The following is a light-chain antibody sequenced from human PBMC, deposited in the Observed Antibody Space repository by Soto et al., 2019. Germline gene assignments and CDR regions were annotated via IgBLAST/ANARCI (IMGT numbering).Light chain of an antibody. CDR3: QQRSNWPPKYT. V-gene: IGKV3-11*01. Sequence: EIVLTQSPATLSLSPGERATLSCRASQSVSSYLAWYQQKPGQAPRLLIYDASNSATGIPARFSGSGSGTDFTLTLSSLGPEDFAFYYCQQRSNWPPKYTFGQGTKLEIK. CDR2: DAS. CDR1: QSVSSY. J-gene: IGKJ2*01.